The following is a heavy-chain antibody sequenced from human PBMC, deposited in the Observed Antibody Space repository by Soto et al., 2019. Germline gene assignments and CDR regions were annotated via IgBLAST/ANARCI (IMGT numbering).Heavy chain of an antibody. CDR1: GFTFSSYS. V-gene: IGHV3-21*01. CDR3: ARERGWQLYFDY. Sequence: GGSLRLSCAASGFTFSSYSMNWVRQAPGKGLEWVSLVSFDINYIYYADSVKGRFTISRDNAKNSVYLQMNSLRAEDTAVYYCARERGWQLYFDYWGQGARVTVSS. CDR2: VSFDINYI. J-gene: IGHJ4*02. D-gene: IGHD6-13*01.